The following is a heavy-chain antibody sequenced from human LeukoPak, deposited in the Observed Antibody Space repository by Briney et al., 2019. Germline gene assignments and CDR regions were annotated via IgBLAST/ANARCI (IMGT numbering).Heavy chain of an antibody. J-gene: IGHJ4*02. CDR1: GFTFSSYG. CDR2: ISYDGSNK. CDR3: AKENQYDDILTGLDY. V-gene: IGHV3-30*18. D-gene: IGHD3-9*01. Sequence: GRSLRLSCAASGFTFSSYGMHWVRQAPGKGLERVGVISYDGSNKYYADSVKGRFTISRDNSKNTLYLQMNRLRAEDTVVYYCAKENQYDDILTGLDYWGQGTLVTVSS.